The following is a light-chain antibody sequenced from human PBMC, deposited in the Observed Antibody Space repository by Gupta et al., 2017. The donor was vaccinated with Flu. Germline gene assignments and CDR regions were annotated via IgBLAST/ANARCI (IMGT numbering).Light chain of an antibody. J-gene: IGLJ3*02. CDR2: DNN. Sequence: QSVLTQPPSVSAAPGQKVTISCSGSNSNIGPNYVSWYQQLPGTAPKLLIYDNNKRPSGIPDRFSGSKSGTSAILGITGLQTGDEADYYCGTWDHSLNNGRVFGGGTKLTVL. CDR1: NSNIGPNY. V-gene: IGLV1-51*01. CDR3: GTWDHSLNNGRV.